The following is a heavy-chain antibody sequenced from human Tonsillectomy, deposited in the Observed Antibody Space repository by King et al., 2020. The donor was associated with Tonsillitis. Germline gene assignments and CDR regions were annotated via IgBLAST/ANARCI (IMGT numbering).Heavy chain of an antibody. CDR3: ARAPIVVGPAARSGIHFYYMDV. Sequence: QLVQSGTEVKKPGASVKVSCKASGYTFTSYGISWVRQAPGQGLEWMGWISTYNVNTNYAQNLQGRVSMTTDTSTSTAYMELRSLTSGDTAMYYCARAPIVVGPAARSGIHFYYMDVWGKGTTVTVSS. V-gene: IGHV1-18*01. D-gene: IGHD2-2*01. CDR2: ISTYNVNT. CDR1: GYTFTSYG. J-gene: IGHJ6*03.